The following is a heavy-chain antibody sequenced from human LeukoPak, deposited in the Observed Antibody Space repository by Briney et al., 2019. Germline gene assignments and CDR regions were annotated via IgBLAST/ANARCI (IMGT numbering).Heavy chain of an antibody. D-gene: IGHD3/OR15-3a*01. CDR1: GFRVSDYY. Sequence: GGSLRLSCAVSGFRVSDYYMSWVRQAPGKGLEWVGLIRDSGEAFYADFVRGRFAVSRDESENTLYLQMNSLRVEDTAVYFCARDRSALQDWVEFDPWGQGTPVIVSS. J-gene: IGHJ5*02. V-gene: IGHV3-66*03. CDR2: IRDSGEA. CDR3: ARDRSALQDWVEFDP.